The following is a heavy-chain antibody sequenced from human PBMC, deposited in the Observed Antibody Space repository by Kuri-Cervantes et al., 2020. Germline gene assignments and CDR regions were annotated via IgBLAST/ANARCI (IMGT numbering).Heavy chain of an antibody. J-gene: IGHJ4*02. Sequence: GGSLRLSCNGSGYRFTNYWIGWVRQMPGKGLEWMGNIYPGDSDTRYSPSFQGQVTISADKSINTAYLQWSILKASDTSMYSCARAYGSGSSYVYWGQGTLVTVSS. V-gene: IGHV5-51*01. CDR1: GYRFTNYW. CDR3: ARAYGSGSSYVY. D-gene: IGHD3-10*01. CDR2: IYPGDSDT.